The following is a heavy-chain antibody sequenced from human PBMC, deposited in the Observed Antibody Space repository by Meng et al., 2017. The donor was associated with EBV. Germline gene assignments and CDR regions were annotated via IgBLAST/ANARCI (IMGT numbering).Heavy chain of an antibody. Sequence: SGGGFVQPGGSLSLSCAASGFSCIRYWKHWVRQAPGKGLVWVSRIKSDGSSTSYADSVKGRFTISRDNAKNTLYLQMNSLRAEDTAVYDCSRGGGYSSSWYPDWGQGTLVTVSS. CDR3: SRGGGYSSSWYPD. CDR2: IKSDGSST. V-gene: IGHV3-74*02. CDR1: GFSCIRYW. D-gene: IGHD6-13*01. J-gene: IGHJ4*02.